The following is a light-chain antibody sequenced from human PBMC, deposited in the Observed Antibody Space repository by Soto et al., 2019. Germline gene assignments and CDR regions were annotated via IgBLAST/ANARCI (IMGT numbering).Light chain of an antibody. J-gene: IGKJ1*01. CDR3: QKYNYFWG. CDR1: HSISSW. V-gene: IGKV1-5*01. CDR2: DAS. Sequence: DIQMTQSPSTPSASVGDRVTITCRASHSISSWLAWYQQKPGKAPKLLIYDASNLESGVPSRFSGGGSGTEFSLTLSSLQPDDFATYYCQKYNYFWGLGQGTKVDSK.